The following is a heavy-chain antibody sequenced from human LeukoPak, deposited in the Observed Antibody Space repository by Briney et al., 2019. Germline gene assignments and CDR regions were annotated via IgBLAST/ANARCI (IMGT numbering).Heavy chain of an antibody. Sequence: SVKVSCKDSGYTLTELSMHWVRQAPGKGLEWMGGFDPEDGETIYAQKFQGRVTMTEDTSTDTAYMELSSLRSEDTAVYYCATAPKAHLLGKYYFDYWGQGTLVTVSS. J-gene: IGHJ4*02. CDR2: FDPEDGET. CDR3: ATAPKAHLLGKYYFDY. V-gene: IGHV1-24*01. CDR1: GYTLTELS.